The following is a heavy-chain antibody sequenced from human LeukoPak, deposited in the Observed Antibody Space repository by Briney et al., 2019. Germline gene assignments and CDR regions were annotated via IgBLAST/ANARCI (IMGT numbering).Heavy chain of an antibody. V-gene: IGHV1-18*01. CDR2: ISAYNGNT. CDR3: ARGPPGNGVRYFDWLFSNYYYYGMDV. J-gene: IGHJ6*02. Sequence: ASVKVSCKASGYTFTSYGISWVRQAPGQGLEWMGWISAYNGNTNYAQKLQGRVTMTTDTSTSTAYMELRSLRPDDTAVYYCARGPPGNGVRYFDWLFSNYYYYGMDVWGQGTTVTVSS. CDR1: GYTFTSYG. D-gene: IGHD3-9*01.